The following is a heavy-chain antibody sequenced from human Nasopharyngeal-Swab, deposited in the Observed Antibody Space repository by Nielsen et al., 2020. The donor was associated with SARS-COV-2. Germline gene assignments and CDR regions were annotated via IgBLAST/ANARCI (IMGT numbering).Heavy chain of an antibody. V-gene: IGHV3-7*01. Sequence: ESLKISCAAPGFTFSSYWMSWVRQAPGKGLEWVASIKQDGSEKYYVDSVKGRFTISRDNAKNSLYLQMNSLRAEDTAVYYCARMGATIFGVTDRFDPWGQGTLVTVSS. CDR3: ARMGATIFGVTDRFDP. D-gene: IGHD3-3*01. J-gene: IGHJ5*02. CDR1: GFTFSSYW. CDR2: IKQDGSEK.